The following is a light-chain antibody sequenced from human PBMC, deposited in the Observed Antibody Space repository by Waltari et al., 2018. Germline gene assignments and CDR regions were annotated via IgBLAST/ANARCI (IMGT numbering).Light chain of an antibody. CDR2: DAS. CDR3: QHYVRLPVT. Sequence: EIVLTQSPGTLSLSPGETATLSCRASQSFTRYLAWYQHKPGQAPRLLFYDASTRAAGIADRFSGSGFGTDFTLTISRLEPEDSAVYYCQHYVRLPVTFGQGTKVEI. CDR1: QSFTRY. V-gene: IGKV3-20*01. J-gene: IGKJ1*01.